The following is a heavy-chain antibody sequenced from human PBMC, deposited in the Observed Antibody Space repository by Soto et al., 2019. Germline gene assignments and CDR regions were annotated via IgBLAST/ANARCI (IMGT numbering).Heavy chain of an antibody. CDR2: INPSGGST. CDR3: ARPRNLVGATTNCYYGMDV. CDR1: GYTFTSYY. V-gene: IGHV1-46*01. D-gene: IGHD1-26*01. Sequence: ASVKVSCKASGYTFTSYYMHWVRQAPGQGLEWMGIINPSGGSTSYAQKFQGRVTMTRDTSTSTVYMELSSLRSEDTAVYYCARPRNLVGATTNCYYGMDVWGQGTTVTVTS. J-gene: IGHJ6*02.